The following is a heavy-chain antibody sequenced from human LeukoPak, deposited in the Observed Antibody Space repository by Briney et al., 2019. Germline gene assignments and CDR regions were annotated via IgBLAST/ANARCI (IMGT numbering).Heavy chain of an antibody. CDR3: ARRYCSGGSCYVQDAFDI. V-gene: IGHV3-21*01. CDR2: ISSSSSYI. D-gene: IGHD2-15*01. J-gene: IGHJ3*02. CDR1: GFTFSSYS. Sequence: PGRSLRLSCAASGFTFSSYSMNWVRQAPGKGLEWVSSISSSSSYIYYADSVKGRFTISRDNAKNSLDLQMNSLRAEDTSVYYCARRYCSGGSCYVQDAFDIWGQGTMVTVSS.